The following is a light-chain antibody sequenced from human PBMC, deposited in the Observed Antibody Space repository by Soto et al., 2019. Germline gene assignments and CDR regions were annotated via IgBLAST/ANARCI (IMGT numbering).Light chain of an antibody. Sequence: DIQMTQSPSTLSASVGDRVTITCRVSQSISTWLAWYQQKTGKAPKLLIYGASTLQSGVPSRFSGSGSGTDVTLTVSSLQPEDFATYSCQQLNSYPLTFGGGTKV. CDR1: QSISTW. J-gene: IGKJ4*01. CDR2: GAS. V-gene: IGKV1-5*01. CDR3: QQLNSYPLT.